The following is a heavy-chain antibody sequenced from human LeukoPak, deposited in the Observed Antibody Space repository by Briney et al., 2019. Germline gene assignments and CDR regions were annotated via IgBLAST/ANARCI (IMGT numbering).Heavy chain of an antibody. CDR3: ARDPTLAAPDY. D-gene: IGHD6-6*01. CDR2: IYSSGST. CDR1: GGSISSSGYY. J-gene: IGHJ4*02. Sequence: PSETLSLTCTVSGGSISSSGYYWGWIRQPPGKGLEWIGSIYSSGSTYYNPSLKSRVTISIDTSKKQFSLKLTSVTAADTAVYYCARDPTLAAPDYWGQGTLVTVSS. V-gene: IGHV4-39*07.